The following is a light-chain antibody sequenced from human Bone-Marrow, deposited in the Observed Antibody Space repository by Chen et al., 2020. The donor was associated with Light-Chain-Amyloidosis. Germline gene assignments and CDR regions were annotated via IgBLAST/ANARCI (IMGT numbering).Light chain of an antibody. V-gene: IGLV3-1*01. J-gene: IGLJ2*01. CDR3: QAWDSDTVP. Sequence: SYDLTQPRSVSVSPGQTASITCSGDELGDKYVSWYQQKPGQSPVLVIYQDSTRTSGIPVRFSGSNSGNTATLTISETRATDEADYYCQAWDSDTVPFGGGTKLTVL. CDR1: ELGDKY. CDR2: QDS.